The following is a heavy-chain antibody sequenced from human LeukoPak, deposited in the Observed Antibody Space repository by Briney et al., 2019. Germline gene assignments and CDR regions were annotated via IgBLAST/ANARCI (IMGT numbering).Heavy chain of an antibody. CDR2: MNPNSGNT. D-gene: IGHD3-3*01. CDR1: GYTFTSYE. V-gene: IGHV1-8*03. J-gene: IGHJ6*03. Sequence: GASVKVSCKASGYTFTSYETNWVRQATGQGLEWMGWMNPNSGNTGYAQKFQGRVTITRNTSISTAYMELSSLRSEDTAVYYCARTAKYYDFWSGYYTNYYYMDVWGKGTTVTVSS. CDR3: ARTAKYYDFWSGYYTNYYYMDV.